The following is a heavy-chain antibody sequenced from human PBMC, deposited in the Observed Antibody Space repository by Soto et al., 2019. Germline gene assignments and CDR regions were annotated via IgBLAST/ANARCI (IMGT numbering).Heavy chain of an antibody. CDR2: INAGNGNT. CDR1: GYTFTSYA. V-gene: IGHV1-3*01. CDR3: AGSWYYYYGMDV. J-gene: IGHJ6*02. Sequence: ASVKGSCKASGYTFTSYAMHWVRQAPGQRLEWMGWINAGNGNTKYSQKFQGRVTITRDTSASTAYMELSSLRSEDTAVYYCAGSWYYYYGMDVWGQGTTVTVSS. D-gene: IGHD6-13*01.